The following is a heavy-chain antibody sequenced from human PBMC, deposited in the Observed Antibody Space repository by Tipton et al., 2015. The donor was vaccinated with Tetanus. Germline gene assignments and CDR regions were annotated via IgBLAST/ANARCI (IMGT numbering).Heavy chain of an antibody. CDR3: ARERYIHYGMDV. CDR1: GGSISSGGYY. Sequence: LRLSCIVSGGSISSGGYYWSWVRQHPGEGPEWVGYIYDSGSIYYNPSLKSRVSISIDTSKNQFSLKLSSVTAADTAVYYCARERYIHYGMDVWGQGTTVTVSS. J-gene: IGHJ6*01. V-gene: IGHV4-31*02. CDR2: IYDSGSI. D-gene: IGHD1-1*01.